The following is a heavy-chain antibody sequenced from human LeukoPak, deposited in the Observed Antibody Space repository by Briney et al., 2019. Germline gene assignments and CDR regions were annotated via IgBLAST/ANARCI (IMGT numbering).Heavy chain of an antibody. J-gene: IGHJ3*02. Sequence: GASVTVSCKASGYTFTGYYIHWVRQAPGQGLEWMGWLNPNSGGTNYAQKFQGRVTMTRDTSISTAFMELSRLRSDDTAVYYCAVRGYCSSTSFFPNSPYAFNIWGQGTMVTVSS. CDR1: GYTFTGYY. CDR3: AVRGYCSSTSFFPNSPYAFNI. V-gene: IGHV1-2*02. D-gene: IGHD2-2*01. CDR2: LNPNSGGT.